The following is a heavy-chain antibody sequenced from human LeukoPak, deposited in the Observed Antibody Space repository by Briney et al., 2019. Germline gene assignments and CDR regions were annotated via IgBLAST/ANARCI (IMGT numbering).Heavy chain of an antibody. CDR1: GYTFTGYY. CDR3: ARGRGGQHGDPPYYFDY. J-gene: IGHJ4*02. V-gene: IGHV1-2*06. CDR2: INPNSGGT. Sequence: ASVKVSCKASGYTFTGYYTHWVRQAPGQGLEWMGRINPNSGGTNYAQKFQGRVTMTRDTSTSTVYMELSSLRSEDTAVYYCARGRGGQHGDPPYYFDYWGQGTLVTVSS. D-gene: IGHD4-17*01.